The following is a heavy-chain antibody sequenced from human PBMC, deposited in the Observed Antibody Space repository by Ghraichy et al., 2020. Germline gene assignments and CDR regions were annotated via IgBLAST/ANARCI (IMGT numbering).Heavy chain of an antibody. CDR2: INHSGST. CDR1: GGSFSGYY. D-gene: IGHD7-27*01. J-gene: IGHJ6*02. CDR3: ARGHRVWGYYYYYGMDV. Sequence: SETLSLTCAVYGGSFSGYYWSWIRQPPGKGLEWIGEINHSGSTNYNPSLKSRVTISVDTSKNQFSLKLSSVTAADTAVYYCARGHRVWGYYYYYGMDVWGQGTTVTVSS. V-gene: IGHV4-34*01.